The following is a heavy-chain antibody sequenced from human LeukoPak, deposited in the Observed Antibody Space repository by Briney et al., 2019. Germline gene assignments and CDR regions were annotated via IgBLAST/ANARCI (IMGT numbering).Heavy chain of an antibody. CDR3: ARDLSYSSSWYYFDY. J-gene: IGHJ4*02. CDR2: ISSSSSYI. V-gene: IGHV3-21*01. CDR1: GFTFSSYS. D-gene: IGHD6-13*01. Sequence: GGSLRLSCAASGFTFSSYSMNWVRQAPRKGLEWVSSISSSSSYIYYADSVKGRFTISRDNAKNSLYLQMNSLRAEDTAVYYCARDLSYSSSWYYFDYWGQGTLVTASS.